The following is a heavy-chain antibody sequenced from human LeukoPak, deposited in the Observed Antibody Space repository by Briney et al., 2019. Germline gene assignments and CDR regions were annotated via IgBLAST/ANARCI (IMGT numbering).Heavy chain of an antibody. CDR3: ARDSPGYGGYDF. Sequence: GGSLRLSCAASGFTFSRYWMSWVRQAPGKGREWVANIKQDGSEKYYVDSVKGRFTISKDNAKNSPYLQINSLRAEDTAVYYCARDSPGYGGYDFWGQGTLVTVSS. V-gene: IGHV3-7*01. D-gene: IGHD5-12*01. CDR1: GFTFSRYW. CDR2: IKQDGSEK. J-gene: IGHJ4*02.